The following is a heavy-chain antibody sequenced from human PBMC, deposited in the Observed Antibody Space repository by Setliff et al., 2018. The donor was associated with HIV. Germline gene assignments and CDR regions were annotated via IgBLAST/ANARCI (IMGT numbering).Heavy chain of an antibody. CDR2: IYYTGST. J-gene: IGHJ4*02. CDR3: ARSIYGSGTYPLDV. Sequence: SETLSLTCNYSGNPFSGYHWNWIRQPAGKGLEWLGRIYYTGSTEYNPSLKSRLTMSMDTSKDQFSLRLVSLTTADTAVYYCARSIYGSGTYPLDVWGPGTLVTVSS. V-gene: IGHV4-4*07. D-gene: IGHD3-10*01. CDR1: GNPFSGYH.